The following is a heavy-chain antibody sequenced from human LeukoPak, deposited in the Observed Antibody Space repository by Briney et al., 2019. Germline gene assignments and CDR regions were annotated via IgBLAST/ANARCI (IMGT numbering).Heavy chain of an antibody. CDR3: AKPPYCSSTSCPYYFDY. Sequence: KGXXXXXXISYDGSNKYYADSVKGRFTISRDNSKNTLYLQMNSLRAEDTAVYYCAKPPYCSSTSCPYYFDYWGQGTLVTVSS. D-gene: IGHD2-2*01. V-gene: IGHV3-30*18. J-gene: IGHJ4*02. CDR2: ISYDGSNK.